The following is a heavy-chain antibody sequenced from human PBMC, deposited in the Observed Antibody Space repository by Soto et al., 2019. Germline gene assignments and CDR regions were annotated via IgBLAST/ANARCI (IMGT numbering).Heavy chain of an antibody. V-gene: IGHV1-8*01. Sequence: GASVKVSCKASGYTFTSYDINWVRQATGQGLEWMGWMNPNSGNTGYAQKFQGRVTMTRNTSISTAYMELSSLRSEDTAVYYCARKGQWLAAGWLDPWGQGTLVTVSS. CDR3: ARKGQWLAAGWLDP. CDR2: MNPNSGNT. J-gene: IGHJ5*02. CDR1: GYTFTSYD. D-gene: IGHD6-19*01.